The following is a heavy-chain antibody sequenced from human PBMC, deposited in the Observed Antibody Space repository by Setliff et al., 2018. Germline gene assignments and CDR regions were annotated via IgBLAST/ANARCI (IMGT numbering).Heavy chain of an antibody. Sequence: GGSLRLSCAASGFTFSSYSMNWVRQAPGKGLEWVSSISSSSSYIYYADSVKGRFTISRDNAKNTLYLQMNSLRAEDTAVYYCAKIRSGWYEAIDYWGQGTLVTVSS. J-gene: IGHJ4*02. CDR1: GFTFSSYS. CDR3: AKIRSGWYEAIDY. D-gene: IGHD6-19*01. V-gene: IGHV3-21*01. CDR2: ISSSSSYI.